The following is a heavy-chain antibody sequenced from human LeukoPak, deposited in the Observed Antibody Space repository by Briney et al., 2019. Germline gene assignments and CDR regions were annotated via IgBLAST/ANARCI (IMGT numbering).Heavy chain of an antibody. CDR2: IYHSGST. J-gene: IGHJ4*02. V-gene: IGHV4-38-2*02. Sequence: SETLSLTCTVSGYSISSGYYWGWIRQPAGKGLEWIGSIYHSGSTYYNPSLKSRVTISVDTSKNQFSLKLSSVTAADTAVYYCARARAWIFGKSPIDYWGQGTLVTVSS. CDR3: ARARAWIFGKSPIDY. CDR1: GYSISSGYY. D-gene: IGHD3-3*01.